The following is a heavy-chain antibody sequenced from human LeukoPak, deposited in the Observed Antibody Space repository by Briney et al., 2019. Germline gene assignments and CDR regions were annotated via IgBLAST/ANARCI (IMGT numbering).Heavy chain of an antibody. V-gene: IGHV3-11*01. CDR3: ARSRWGTPGY. CDR1: GFTFSDYY. J-gene: IGHJ4*02. D-gene: IGHD3-16*01. CDR2: IDTSGSTI. Sequence: PGGSLRLSFAASGFTFSDYYMSWIRQARGKGREWVSYIDTSGSTIYYADSVKGRFTISRDNGKNSLYLQMNSLRAEDTAVYYCARSRWGTPGYWGQGTLVTVSS.